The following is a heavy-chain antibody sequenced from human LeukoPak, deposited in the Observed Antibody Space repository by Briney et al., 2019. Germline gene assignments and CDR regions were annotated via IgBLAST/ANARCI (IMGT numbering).Heavy chain of an antibody. CDR1: GGTFSSYA. CDR3: ARDQRVDSSGYYDAFDI. V-gene: IGHV1-69*01. CDR2: IIPIFGTA. Sequence: SVKVSCKASGGTFSSYAISWVRQAPGQGLEWMGGIIPIFGTANYAQKFQGRVTITANESTSTAYMELSSLRSEDTAVYYCARDQRVDSSGYYDAFDIWGQGTMVTVSS. J-gene: IGHJ3*02. D-gene: IGHD3-22*01.